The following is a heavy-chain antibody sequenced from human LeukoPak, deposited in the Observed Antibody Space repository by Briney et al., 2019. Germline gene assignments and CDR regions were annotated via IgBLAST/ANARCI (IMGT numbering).Heavy chain of an antibody. J-gene: IGHJ4*02. CDR1: GGSFSGYY. CDR3: ARGQGTVTTH. Sequence: PSETLSLTCAVSGGSFSGYYWTWLRQPPGKGLEWIGEINHSGSANYNPSLKSRVTISLDTSKKQFSLKLSSVTAADTAVYYCARGQGTVTTHWGQGTLVTVSS. D-gene: IGHD4-17*01. CDR2: INHSGSA. V-gene: IGHV4-34*01.